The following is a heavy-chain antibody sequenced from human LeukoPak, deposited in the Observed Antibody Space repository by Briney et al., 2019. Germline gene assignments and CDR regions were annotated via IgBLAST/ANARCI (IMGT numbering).Heavy chain of an antibody. CDR3: ARVGDFWSGYYTGRCMDV. J-gene: IGHJ6*03. CDR1: GYTFTSYG. D-gene: IGHD3-3*01. V-gene: IGHV1-18*01. CDR2: ISAYNGNT. Sequence: ASVKVSCKASGYTFTSYGISWVRQAPGQGLEWMGWISAYNGNTNYAQKLQGRVTMTTDTSTSTAYMELRSLRSDDTAVYYCARVGDFWSGYYTGRCMDVWGKGTTVTVPS.